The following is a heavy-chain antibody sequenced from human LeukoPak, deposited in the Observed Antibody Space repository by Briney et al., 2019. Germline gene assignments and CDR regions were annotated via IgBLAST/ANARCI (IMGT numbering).Heavy chain of an antibody. CDR1: GFSFSDDP. CDR3: ATDQRYAFDY. D-gene: IGHD3-9*01. V-gene: IGHV3-48*02. CDR2: IRTSSEGTNLA. J-gene: IGHJ4*02. Sequence: PGGSLRLSCAPSGFSFSDDPMNWVRQAPGKGLERVSNIRTSSEGTNLAFYADSVKGRVTFSRDDAKNTLYLHMHSLRDDDTAVYYCATDQRYAFDYWGQGILVTVSS.